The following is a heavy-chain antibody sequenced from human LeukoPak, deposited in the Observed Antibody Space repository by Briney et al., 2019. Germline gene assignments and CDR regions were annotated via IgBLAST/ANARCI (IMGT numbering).Heavy chain of an antibody. CDR2: LNWNGDNT. J-gene: IGHJ4*02. CDR1: GFTFHDHG. CDR3: AREEGPYFDC. Sequence: GGSLRLSCAASGFTFHDHGMSWVPQAPGKGLEWVSSLNWNGDNTVYADSVKGRFTISRDNTKKSLYLQMNSLTAEDTAFYYCAREEGPYFDCWGQGTLVTVSS. V-gene: IGHV3-20*04.